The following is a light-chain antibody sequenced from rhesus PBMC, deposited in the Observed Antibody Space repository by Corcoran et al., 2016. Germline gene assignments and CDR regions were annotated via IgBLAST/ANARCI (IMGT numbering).Light chain of an antibody. J-gene: IGKJ1*01. Sequence: EIVMTQSPATLSLSPGERATLSCRASQSVSSYVAWYQQKPVQAPRLLSYGASSRATGIPDEFSGSGSGTDFTLIISSLEPEDVGVYYCQQYNNWKTFCQGTKVEIK. CDR3: QQYNNWKT. V-gene: IGKV3S9*01. CDR1: QSVSSY. CDR2: GAS.